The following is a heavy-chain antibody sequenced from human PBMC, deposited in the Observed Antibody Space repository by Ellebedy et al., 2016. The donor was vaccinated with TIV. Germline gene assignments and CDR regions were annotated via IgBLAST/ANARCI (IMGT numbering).Heavy chain of an antibody. CDR1: GYTFSIYD. V-gene: IGHV1-8*01. Sequence: AASVKVSCKASGYTFSIYDINWVRQDTGQGLEWMGWMNPSTGKSDYAQKYQGRVTMTANTSISTAYMELSSLTSDDTAVYYCAKGPVGAANWGQGTLVTVSS. CDR3: AKGPVGAAN. J-gene: IGHJ4*02. CDR2: MNPSTGKS. D-gene: IGHD1-26*01.